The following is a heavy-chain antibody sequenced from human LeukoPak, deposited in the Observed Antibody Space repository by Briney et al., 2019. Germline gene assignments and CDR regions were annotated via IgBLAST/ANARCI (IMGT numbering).Heavy chain of an antibody. Sequence: HPGGSRRLSCATSGFTFTNYAINWVRQAPGKGLEWVSAVTGPGDTTYYADSVKGRFFMSREDSKTTVYLQMNSMRAEDTAIYYCARALPNTDNYNWAFDIWGQGTMVTVSS. CDR3: ARALPNTDNYNWAFDI. D-gene: IGHD5-24*01. CDR1: GFTFTNYA. CDR2: VTGPGDTT. J-gene: IGHJ3*02. V-gene: IGHV3-23*01.